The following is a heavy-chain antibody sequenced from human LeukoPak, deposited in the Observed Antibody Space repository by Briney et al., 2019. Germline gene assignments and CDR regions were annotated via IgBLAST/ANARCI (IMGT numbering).Heavy chain of an antibody. CDR3: ARDRDSSGWYTYGMDV. D-gene: IGHD6-19*01. V-gene: IGHV3-53*04. CDR2: IYSGGST. Sequence: GGSLRLSCAASGFTFSSYAMSWVRQAPGKGLEWVSVIYSGGSTYYADSVKGRFTISRHNSKNTLYLQMNSLRAEDTAVYYCARDRDSSGWYTYGMDVWGQGTTVTVSS. J-gene: IGHJ6*02. CDR1: GFTFSSYA.